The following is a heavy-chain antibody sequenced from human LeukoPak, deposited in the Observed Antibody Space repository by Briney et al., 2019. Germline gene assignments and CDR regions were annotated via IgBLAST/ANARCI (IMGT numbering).Heavy chain of an antibody. CDR1: GGTFSSYA. J-gene: IGHJ4*02. CDR2: IIPILGIA. Sequence: SVKVSCKASGGTFSSYAISWVRQAPGQGLEWMGRIIPILGIANYAQKFQGRVTITADKSTSTAYMELSSLRSEDTAVYYCAIPTTMSTYYFDNWGQGTLVTVSS. V-gene: IGHV1-69*04. D-gene: IGHD1-1*01. CDR3: AIPTTMSTYYFDN.